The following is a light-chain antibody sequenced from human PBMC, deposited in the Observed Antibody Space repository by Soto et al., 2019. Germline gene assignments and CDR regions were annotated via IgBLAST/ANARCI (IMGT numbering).Light chain of an antibody. CDR1: QSLLTSDGDTY. Sequence: EVVMTQSPLSLPITLGQPASISCRSSQSLLTSDGDTYLNWFHQRPGQSPRRLIYKVSNRDSGVPARFSGSGSGTDFALKISRVEAEDVGVYYCMQGTHWPITFGQGTRLEIK. J-gene: IGKJ5*01. CDR3: MQGTHWPIT. CDR2: KVS. V-gene: IGKV2-30*01.